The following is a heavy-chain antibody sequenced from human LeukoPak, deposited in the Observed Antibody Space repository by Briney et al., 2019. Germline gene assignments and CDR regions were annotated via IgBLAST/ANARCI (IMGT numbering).Heavy chain of an antibody. Sequence: GGSLRLSCAASGFTFSSYAMHWVRQAPGKGLEYVSAISSNGGSTYYANSVKGRFPISRDNSKNTLYLQMGSLRAEDMVFFFKPKTAYDILTGYKNWGQGTLVTVSS. D-gene: IGHD3-9*01. CDR1: GFTFSSYA. CDR2: ISSNGGST. J-gene: IGHJ4*02. CDR3: PKTAYDILTGYKN. V-gene: IGHV3-64*01.